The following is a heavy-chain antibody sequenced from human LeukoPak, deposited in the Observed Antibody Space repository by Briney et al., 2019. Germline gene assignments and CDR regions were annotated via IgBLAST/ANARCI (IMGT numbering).Heavy chain of an antibody. CDR3: ARQYCSGGSCRFDY. V-gene: IGHV4-39*01. CDR1: GGSISSSSYY. CDR2: IYYSGST. D-gene: IGHD2-15*01. Sequence: KPSETLSLTCTVSGGSISSSSYYWGWIRQPPGKGLEWIGSIYYSGSTYHNPSLKSRVTISVDTSKNQFSLKLSSVTAADTAVYYCARQYCSGGSCRFDYWGQGTLVTVSS. J-gene: IGHJ4*02.